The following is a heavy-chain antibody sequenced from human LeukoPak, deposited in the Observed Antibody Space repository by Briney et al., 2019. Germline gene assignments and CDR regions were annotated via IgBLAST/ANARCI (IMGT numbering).Heavy chain of an antibody. J-gene: IGHJ4*02. CDR2: ISSSSSTI. CDR1: GFTFSSYS. D-gene: IGHD1-26*01. CDR3: ARQQWEDY. Sequence: GGSLRLSCAASGFTFSSYSMTWVRQAPGKGLEWVSYISSSSSTIYYADSVKGRFTISRDNAKNSVYLQMNSPRDEDTAVYYCARQQWEDYWGQGTLVTVSS. V-gene: IGHV3-48*02.